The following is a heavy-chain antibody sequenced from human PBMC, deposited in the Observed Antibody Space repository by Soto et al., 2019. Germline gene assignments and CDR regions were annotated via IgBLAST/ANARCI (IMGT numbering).Heavy chain of an antibody. J-gene: IGHJ6*02. CDR2: IVVGSGNT. Sequence: ASVKVSCKASGFTFTSSAVQWVRQARGQRLEWIGWIVVGSGNTNYAQKFQERVTITRDMSTSTAYMELSSLRSEDTAVYYCAADGTHHYYYAMDVWGQGTTVTVSS. CDR1: GFTFTSSA. CDR3: AADGTHHYYYAMDV. V-gene: IGHV1-58*01.